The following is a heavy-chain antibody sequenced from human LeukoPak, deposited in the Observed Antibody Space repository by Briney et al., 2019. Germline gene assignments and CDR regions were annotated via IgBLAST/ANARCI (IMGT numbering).Heavy chain of an antibody. CDR2: IRYDGSEE. Sequence: PGGSLRLSCAASGFTFSTYGMHWVRQAPGKGLEWVAFIRYDGSEEYYADSVKGRFTISRDNSKNTPYLQMNSLRVEDTAVYYCAKDRGSTSSYDTSSYDIWGQGTMVTVSS. CDR3: AKDRGSTSSYDTSSYDI. D-gene: IGHD2-2*01. CDR1: GFTFSTYG. J-gene: IGHJ3*02. V-gene: IGHV3-30*02.